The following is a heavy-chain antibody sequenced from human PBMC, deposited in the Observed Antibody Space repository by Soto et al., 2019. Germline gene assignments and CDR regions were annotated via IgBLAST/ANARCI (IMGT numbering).Heavy chain of an antibody. J-gene: IGHJ6*02. CDR1: GYTFTGYY. CDR2: INPNSGGT. CDR3: ARDFNWNLYYDYGMDV. V-gene: IGHV1-2*02. D-gene: IGHD1-1*01. Sequence: ASVKVSCKASGYTFTGYYIHWVRQPPGQGLEWMGWINPNSGGTNYAQKFQGRVTMTRDTSISTAYMELSRLRSDDTAVYYCARDFNWNLYYDYGMDVWGQGTTVTVSS.